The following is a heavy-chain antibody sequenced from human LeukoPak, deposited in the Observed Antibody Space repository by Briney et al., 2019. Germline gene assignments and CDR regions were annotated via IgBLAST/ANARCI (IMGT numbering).Heavy chain of an antibody. V-gene: IGHV4-39*01. CDR2: IYYSGST. D-gene: IGHD3-10*01. CDR3: ARPTGITMVRGVIGYYFDY. CDR1: GGSISSSSYY. Sequence: SETLSLTCTVSGGSISSSSYYWGWIRQPPGKGLEWIGNIYYSGSTYYNPSLKSRVTISVDTSKNQFSLKLSSVTAADTAVYYCARPTGITMVRGVIGYYFDYWGQGTLVTVSS. J-gene: IGHJ4*02.